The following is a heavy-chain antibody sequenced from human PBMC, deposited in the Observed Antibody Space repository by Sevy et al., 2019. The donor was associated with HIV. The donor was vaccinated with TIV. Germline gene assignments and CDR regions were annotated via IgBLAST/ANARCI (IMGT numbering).Heavy chain of an antibody. CDR2: ISYDGSNK. V-gene: IGHV3-30-3*01. Sequence: GGSLRLSCAASGFTFSSYAMHWVRQAPGKGLEWVAVISYDGSNKYYADSVKGRFTISRDNSKNTLYLQMNSLRAEETAVYYCARDPPGIAVAGIGDYFDYWGQGTLVTVSS. D-gene: IGHD6-19*01. CDR1: GFTFSSYA. J-gene: IGHJ4*02. CDR3: ARDPPGIAVAGIGDYFDY.